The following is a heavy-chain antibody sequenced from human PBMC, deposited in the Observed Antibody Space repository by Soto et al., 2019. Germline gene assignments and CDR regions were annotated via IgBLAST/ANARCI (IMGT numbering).Heavy chain of an antibody. J-gene: IGHJ4*02. Sequence: EVQLVESGGGLVQPGGSLRLSCAASGFTFSSYWMSWGRQAPGKGLEWVANIKQDGSEKYYVDSVKGRFTISRDNAKNSLYLQMNSVRAEDTAVYYCERDCRAYGFDYWGQGTLVTGSS. CDR1: GFTFSSYW. D-gene: IGHD2-21*01. CDR3: ERDCRAYGFDY. CDR2: IKQDGSEK. V-gene: IGHV3-7*01.